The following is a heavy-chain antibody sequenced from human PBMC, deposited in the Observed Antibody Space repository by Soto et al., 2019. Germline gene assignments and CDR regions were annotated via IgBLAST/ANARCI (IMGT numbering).Heavy chain of an antibody. CDR1: GYTFTRYA. J-gene: IGHJ3*02. V-gene: IGHV1-8*01. Sequence: ASVKVSCKASGYTFTRYAINWVRQATGQGLEWMGWMNPNSGNTGYAQKFQGRVTMTRNNSISTAYMELSSRRSEDTAVYYCARVRGVDFWSGYYTGDAFDIWGQGTMVTVSS. D-gene: IGHD3-3*01. CDR3: ARVRGVDFWSGYYTGDAFDI. CDR2: MNPNSGNT.